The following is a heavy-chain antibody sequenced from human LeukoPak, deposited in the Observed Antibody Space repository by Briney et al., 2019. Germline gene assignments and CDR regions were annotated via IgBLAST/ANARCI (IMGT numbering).Heavy chain of an antibody. CDR2: VNRDGSET. V-gene: IGHV3-7*03. CDR1: GFALSSHW. Sequence: GGSLRLSCAASGFALSSHWMTWVRQAPGRGPEWVANVNRDGSETYYRDSVKGRFTISKDNAKNSLYLQMNSLRAEDTALYHRARNNGMDVWGQGTTVIVSS. J-gene: IGHJ6*02. CDR3: ARNNGMDV.